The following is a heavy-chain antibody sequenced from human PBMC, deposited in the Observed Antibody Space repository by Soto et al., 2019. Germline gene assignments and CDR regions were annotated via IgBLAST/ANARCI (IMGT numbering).Heavy chain of an antibody. J-gene: IGHJ4*02. V-gene: IGHV4-34*01. Sequence: SETLSLTCAVYGGSFSGYYWSWIRQPPGKGLEWIGEINHSGSTNYNPSLKSRVTISVDTSKNQFSLKLSSVTAADTAVYYCARGCLVPAAVPYYDFWSGYSGTYYFDYWGQGTLVTVSS. CDR1: GGSFSGYY. D-gene: IGHD3-3*01. CDR2: INHSGST. CDR3: ARGCLVPAAVPYYDFWSGYSGTYYFDY.